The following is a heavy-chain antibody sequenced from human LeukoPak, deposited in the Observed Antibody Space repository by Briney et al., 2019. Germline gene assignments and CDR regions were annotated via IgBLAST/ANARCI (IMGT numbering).Heavy chain of an antibody. V-gene: IGHV1-24*01. Sequence: ASVKVSCKVSGYTLTELSMHWVRQAPGKGLEWMGGFDPEDGETIYAQKFQGRVTMTEDTSTDTAYMELSSLRSEDTAVYYCATLSRGAAAATYYFDCWGQGTLVTVSS. D-gene: IGHD2-15*01. CDR1: GYTLTELS. J-gene: IGHJ4*02. CDR3: ATLSRGAAAATYYFDC. CDR2: FDPEDGET.